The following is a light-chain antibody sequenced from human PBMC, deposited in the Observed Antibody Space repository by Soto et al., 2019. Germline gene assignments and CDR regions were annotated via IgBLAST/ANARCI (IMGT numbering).Light chain of an antibody. V-gene: IGKV3-20*01. CDR3: QQYGSAPRT. CDR2: GAS. CDR1: QSFSSSY. Sequence: EIVLTQSPGTLSLSPGERATLSCRASQSFSSSYLAWYQQKPGQAPRLLIFGASSRATGIPDRFSGSGSGTDFTLTISILEPEDFAVYYCQQYGSAPRTFGQGTKLEIK. J-gene: IGKJ2*01.